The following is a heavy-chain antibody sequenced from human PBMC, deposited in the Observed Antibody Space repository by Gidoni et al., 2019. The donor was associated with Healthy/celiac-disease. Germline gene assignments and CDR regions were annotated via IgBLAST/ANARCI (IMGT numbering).Heavy chain of an antibody. J-gene: IGHJ6*02. CDR3: STVGNSSWPYYYYGMDV. Sequence: QVQLVQSGAEVKKHGASVKDSCKVSGYNLPELSMHWVRQAPGKGLEWMGGLDPAYGETIYAPKFQGRVTMTEDTSTDTAFMDLSSLRSEDTAVYYCSTVGNSSWPYYYYGMDVWGQGTTVTVSS. V-gene: IGHV1-24*01. D-gene: IGHD6-13*01. CDR1: GYNLPELS. CDR2: LDPAYGET.